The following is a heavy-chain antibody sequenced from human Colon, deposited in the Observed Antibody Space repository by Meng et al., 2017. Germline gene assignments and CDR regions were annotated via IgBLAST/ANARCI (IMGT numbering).Heavy chain of an antibody. CDR2: IHPSGST. V-gene: IGHV4-34*01. Sequence: QGQLRQGGPGRLKPSETLSLTGAVYGGSFSDYYLTWIRQPPGKGLEWVGEIHPSGSTYYSPSLQSRVTITLDTSKNQFSLTLSSMTAADTAVYYCARGVDWAKSGNFWGQGTLVTVSS. D-gene: IGHD3-9*01. J-gene: IGHJ4*02. CDR3: ARGVDWAKSGNF. CDR1: GGSFSDYY.